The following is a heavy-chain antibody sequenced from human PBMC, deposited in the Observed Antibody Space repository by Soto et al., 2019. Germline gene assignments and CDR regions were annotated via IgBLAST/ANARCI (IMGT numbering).Heavy chain of an antibody. CDR1: GFPFSWAG. CDR2: VSGDGRDI. J-gene: IGHJ3*01. V-gene: IGHV3-33*01. CDR3: ARGFNKAAGGAFEV. D-gene: IGHD3-16*01. Sequence: QVQLVQSGGGAVLPGNSLRLSCAASGFPFSWAGMHWLRQTPGKGLEWVAVVSGDGRDIDYAESVRGRFSISRDNPKSTLYLQVNNLGVEDTAIYYCARGFNKAAGGAFEVWGQGTQVIVSS.